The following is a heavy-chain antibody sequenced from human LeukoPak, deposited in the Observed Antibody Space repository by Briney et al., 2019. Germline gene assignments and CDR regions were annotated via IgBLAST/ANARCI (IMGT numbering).Heavy chain of an antibody. V-gene: IGHV1-2*02. Sequence: ASVKVSCKASGYTFTGYYMHWVRQAPGQGLEWMGWINPNSGGTNYAQKFQGRVTMTRDTSISTAYMELSRLRSDDTAVYYCARVWGATTFYFDYWGQGTLVTVPS. CDR2: INPNSGGT. D-gene: IGHD1-26*01. CDR1: GYTFTGYY. CDR3: ARVWGATTFYFDY. J-gene: IGHJ4*02.